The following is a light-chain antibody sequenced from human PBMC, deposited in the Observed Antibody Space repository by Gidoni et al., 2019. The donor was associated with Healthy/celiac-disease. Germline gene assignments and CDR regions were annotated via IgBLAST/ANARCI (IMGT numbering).Light chain of an antibody. CDR1: QSISSY. CDR2: AAS. CDR3: QQSYSTPYT. J-gene: IGKJ2*01. Sequence: DIQMTQSPSSLSASAGDRVTITCRASQSISSYLNWYQQKPGKDPKLLIYAASSLQSGVTSGLCSSGSGTDFTLTISSLQPEDFATYYCQQSYSTPYTFGQGTKLEIK. V-gene: IGKV1-39*01.